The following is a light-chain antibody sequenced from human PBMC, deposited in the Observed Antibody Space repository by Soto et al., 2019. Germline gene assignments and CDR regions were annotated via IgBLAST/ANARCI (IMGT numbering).Light chain of an antibody. V-gene: IGKV3-15*01. Sequence: EIVMTQSPATLSVSPGERATLSCRASQSINSNLTWYQQKPGQAPRLLIYGASTRATGIPARFSGSGSGTEFTLTISSLQSEDFVVYYCQQYNNWPPLFTFGPGTKVDIK. CDR3: QQYNNWPPLFT. J-gene: IGKJ3*01. CDR1: QSINSN. CDR2: GAS.